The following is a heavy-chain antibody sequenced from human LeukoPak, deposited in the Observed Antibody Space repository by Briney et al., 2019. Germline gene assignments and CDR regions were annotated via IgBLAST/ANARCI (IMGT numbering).Heavy chain of an antibody. CDR2: INPNSGGT. V-gene: IGHV1-2*02. Sequence: ASVKVSCKASGYTFTDYYIHWVRQAPGQGLEWMGWINPNSGGTNFAQNFQGRVTMTRDTSISTAYMELNRLRSDDTAVFYCARSNWNYEGWFDPWGQGTLVTVSS. CDR3: ARSNWNYEGWFDP. J-gene: IGHJ5*02. D-gene: IGHD1-7*01. CDR1: GYTFTDYY.